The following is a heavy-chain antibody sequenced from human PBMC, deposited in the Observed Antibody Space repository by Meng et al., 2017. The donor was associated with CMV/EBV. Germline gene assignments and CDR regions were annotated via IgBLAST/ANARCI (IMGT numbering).Heavy chain of an antibody. Sequence: GESLKISCAASGFTFSSYAMHWVRQAPGKGLEWVAVISYDGSNKYYADSVKGRFTISRDNSKNTLYLQMNSLRAEDTAVYYCARDGFSRDNTMVRGVIITVVHYYYGMDVWGQGTTVTVSS. CDR2: ISYDGSNK. D-gene: IGHD3-10*01. CDR3: ARDGFSRDNTMVRGVIITVVHYYYGMDV. J-gene: IGHJ6*02. V-gene: IGHV3-30*04. CDR1: GFTFSSYA.